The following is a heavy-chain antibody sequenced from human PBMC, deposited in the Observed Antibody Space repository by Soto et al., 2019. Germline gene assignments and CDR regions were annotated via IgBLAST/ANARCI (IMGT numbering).Heavy chain of an antibody. J-gene: IGHJ6*02. CDR1: GYTFTGYY. CDR3: ARDQGYCSSISCYKEVNYSYGMDV. D-gene: IGHD2-2*02. V-gene: IGHV1-2*02. CDR2: INPNSGGT. Sequence: ASVKVSCKASGYTFTGYYMHWVRQAPGQGLEWMGWINPNSGGTNYAQKFQGRVTMTRDTSISTAYMELSRLRSDDTAVYYCARDQGYCSSISCYKEVNYSYGMDVWG.